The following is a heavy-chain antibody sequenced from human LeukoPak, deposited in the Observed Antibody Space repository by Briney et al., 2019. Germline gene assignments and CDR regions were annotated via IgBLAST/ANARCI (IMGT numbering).Heavy chain of an antibody. CDR1: GYTLTELS. D-gene: IGHD1-26*01. CDR2: FDPEDGET. V-gene: IGHV1-24*01. Sequence: GASEKVSCKVSGYTLTELSMHWVRQAPGKGLEWMGGFDPEDGETIYAQKFQGRVTMTEDTSTSTAYMELRSLRSDDTAVYYCARDNDRGSYSPAGIWGQGTMVTVSS. CDR3: ARDNDRGSYSPAGI. J-gene: IGHJ3*02.